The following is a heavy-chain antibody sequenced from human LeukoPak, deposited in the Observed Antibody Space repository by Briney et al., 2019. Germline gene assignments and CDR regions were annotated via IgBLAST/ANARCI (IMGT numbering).Heavy chain of an antibody. CDR3: AKNRPNYFGTNGHYYRRDGDY. CDR2: TSGSGGAT. V-gene: IGHV3-23*01. CDR1: GFTFSSYA. Sequence: PEGSLRLSCAASGFTFSSYAMSWVRQATGKGLEWVSSTSGSGGATYYADSVKGRFTISRDNSRNMLYLQMNSLRAEDTAVYYCAKNRPNYFGTNGHYYRRDGDYWGQGTLVTVSS. D-gene: IGHD3-22*01. J-gene: IGHJ4*02.